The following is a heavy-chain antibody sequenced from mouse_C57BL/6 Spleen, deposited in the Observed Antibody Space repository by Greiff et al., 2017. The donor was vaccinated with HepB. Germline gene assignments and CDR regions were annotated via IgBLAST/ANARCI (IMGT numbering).Heavy chain of an antibody. Sequence: EVQLQQSGPVLVKPGASVKMSCKASGSTLPDTNMNWVKQSHGKSLEWIGFINPYNGGTSYNQKFKGKATLTVDKSSSTAYMELNSLTSEDSAVYYCARDWDGYYVFDYWGQGTTLTVSS. CDR1: GSTLPDTN. J-gene: IGHJ2*01. V-gene: IGHV1-19*01. CDR2: INPYNGGT. D-gene: IGHD2-3*01. CDR3: ARDWDGYYVFDY.